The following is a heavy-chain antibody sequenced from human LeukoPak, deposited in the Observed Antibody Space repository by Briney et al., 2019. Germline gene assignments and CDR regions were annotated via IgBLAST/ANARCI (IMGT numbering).Heavy chain of an antibody. CDR2: IKADGSEE. Sequence: PGGCLSLACAAFGFTLIMRWSGAVRQAPERGLEWVAEIKADGSEEYYVDSVKGRFTISSDNAKNSLYLQRNSLRAQDTAVYYCARGPRSSDWIAEAWWQGTLVTVSS. CDR1: GFTLIMRW. CDR3: ARGPRSSDWIAEA. V-gene: IGHV3-7*04. J-gene: IGHJ5*02. D-gene: IGHD6-19*01.